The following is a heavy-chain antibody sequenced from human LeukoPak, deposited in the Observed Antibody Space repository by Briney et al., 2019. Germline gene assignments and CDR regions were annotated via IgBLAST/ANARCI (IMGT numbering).Heavy chain of an antibody. CDR1: GYTFTGYY. D-gene: IGHD6-13*01. Sequence: ASVKVSCKASGYTFTGYYMHWVRQAPGQGLEWMGWINPNSGGTNYAQKFQGRVTMTRDTSISTACMELSRLRSDDTAVYYCARYDPGYSSSGFDYWGQGTLVTVSS. J-gene: IGHJ4*02. V-gene: IGHV1-2*02. CDR3: ARYDPGYSSSGFDY. CDR2: INPNSGGT.